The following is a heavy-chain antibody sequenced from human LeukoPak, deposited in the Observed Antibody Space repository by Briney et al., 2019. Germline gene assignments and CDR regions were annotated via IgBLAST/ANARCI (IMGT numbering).Heavy chain of an antibody. CDR3: ARGGYAHYYGMDV. J-gene: IGHJ6*02. Sequence: PGGSLRLSCAASGFTVSTNYMSWVRQAPGRGQEWVSVIYSGGTTNYADSAKGRFTISRDNSKNTVYLQMNSLRAEDTAVYYCARGGYAHYYGMDVWGQGTTVTVSS. CDR1: GFTVSTNY. D-gene: IGHD5-18*01. CDR2: IYSGGTT. V-gene: IGHV3-53*01.